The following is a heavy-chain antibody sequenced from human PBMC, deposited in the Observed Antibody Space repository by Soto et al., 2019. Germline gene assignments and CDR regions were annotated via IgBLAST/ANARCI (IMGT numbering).Heavy chain of an antibody. CDR3: ARCCYDSSGYCNWFDP. D-gene: IGHD3-22*01. CDR2: IYYSGST. J-gene: IGHJ5*02. CDR1: GASISSDY. V-gene: IGHV4-59*08. Sequence: SETLSLTCTVSGASISSDYWTWIRQPPGKGLEWIGYIYYSGSTNYNPSLKSRVTISVDTSKNQFSLKLSSVTAADTTVYYCARCCYDSSGYCNWFDPWGQGTLVTVSS.